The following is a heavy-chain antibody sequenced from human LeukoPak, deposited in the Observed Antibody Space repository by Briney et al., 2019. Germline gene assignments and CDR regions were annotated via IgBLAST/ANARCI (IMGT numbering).Heavy chain of an antibody. D-gene: IGHD2-2*01. CDR1: GGSISNYY. CDR2: IYYSGST. Sequence: EPLSLTCTFSGGSISNYYWSWIRPPPGKGLEWIGYIYYSGSTNYSPSLKSRVTISVDTSKNQFSLKLSSVTAADTAVYYCARGGSVVILPAARFDPWGQGTLVTVS. CDR3: ARGGSVVILPAARFDP. V-gene: IGHV4-59*01. J-gene: IGHJ5*02.